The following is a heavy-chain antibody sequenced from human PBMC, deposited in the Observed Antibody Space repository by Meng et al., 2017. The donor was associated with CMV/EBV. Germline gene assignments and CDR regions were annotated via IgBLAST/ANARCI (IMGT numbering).Heavy chain of an antibody. Sequence: QVQQQHGGSVLVTPSETLALTCAVYGWSFSGYYWSWIRQPPGKGLEWIGEINHSGSTNYNPSLKSRVTISVDTSKNQFYLKLSSVTAADTDVYYCARGGNWFDPWGQGTLVTVSS. V-gene: IGHV4-34*01. CDR1: GWSFSGYY. CDR2: INHSGST. J-gene: IGHJ5*02. CDR3: ARGGNWFDP.